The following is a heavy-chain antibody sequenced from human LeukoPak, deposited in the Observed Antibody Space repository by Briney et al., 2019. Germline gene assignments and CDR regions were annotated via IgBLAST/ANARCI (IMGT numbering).Heavy chain of an antibody. V-gene: IGHV3-30*18. J-gene: IGHJ4*02. Sequence: GRSMRLSCAASGCTFSSYGMPWVRQAPGEGLEWVAVTSYDGSNKYYADSVKGRFTISRDNSKNTLYLQMNSLRAEDTAVYYCAKDARRQLDYWGQGTLDTVSS. CDR2: TSYDGSNK. CDR1: GCTFSSYG. CDR3: AKDARRQLDY.